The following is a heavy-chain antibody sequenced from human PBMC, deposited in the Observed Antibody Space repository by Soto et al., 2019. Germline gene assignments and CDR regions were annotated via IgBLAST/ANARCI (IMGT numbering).Heavy chain of an antibody. Sequence: GASVKVSCKASGGTFSNHGINWVRQAPGQGLEWMGGVIPLFGAANYAQKFQGRVTITADASTSMVYMQLSSLRSEDTAVYYCAREQHDPYDASGYYFNWFDPWGQGTLVTVSS. J-gene: IGHJ5*02. CDR3: AREQHDPYDASGYYFNWFDP. CDR2: VIPLFGAA. D-gene: IGHD3-22*01. CDR1: GGTFSNHG. V-gene: IGHV1-69*13.